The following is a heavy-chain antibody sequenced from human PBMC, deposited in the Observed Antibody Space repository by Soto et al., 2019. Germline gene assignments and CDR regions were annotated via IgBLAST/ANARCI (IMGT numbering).Heavy chain of an antibody. V-gene: IGHV3-11*01. J-gene: IGHJ6*02. CDR1: GFTFSDYY. CDR2: ISSSGSTI. Sequence: QVQLVESGGGLVKPGGSLRLSCAASGFTFSDYYMSWIRQAPGKGLEWVSYISSSGSTIYYADSVKGRFTISRDNAKNSLYLQMNSLRAADTAVYYCARDGFIFLEWLLQSDYYGMDVWGQGTTVTVSS. D-gene: IGHD3-3*01. CDR3: ARDGFIFLEWLLQSDYYGMDV.